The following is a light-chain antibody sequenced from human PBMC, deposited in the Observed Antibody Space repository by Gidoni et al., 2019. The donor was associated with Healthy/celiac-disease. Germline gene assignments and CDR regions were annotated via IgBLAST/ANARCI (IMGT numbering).Light chain of an antibody. J-gene: IGLJ1*01. V-gene: IGLV1-40*01. CDR1: SSNIGAGYD. CDR3: QSYDTMTASGV. CDR2: GNI. Sequence: QAVLPQSPSVSGAPGQRVTISCTGSSSNIGAGYDVQWYQQLPGTAPKLLVYGNINRPSGVPDRFSGSKSGTSASLAISGLQPDDEADYYCQSYDTMTASGVFGTGTKVTVL.